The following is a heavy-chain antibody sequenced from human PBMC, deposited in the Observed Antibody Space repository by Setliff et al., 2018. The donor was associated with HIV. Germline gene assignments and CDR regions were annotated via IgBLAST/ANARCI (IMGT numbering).Heavy chain of an antibody. CDR1: GYSISSGYY. J-gene: IGHJ4*02. V-gene: IGHV4-38-2*01. D-gene: IGHD2-8*01. CDR3: ARKHLFNVFDY. CDR2: IYHSGST. Sequence: SETLSLTCAVSGYSISSGYYWGWIRQPPGKGLEWIGTIYHSGSTYYNPSLKSRVTISVDTSKNQFSLKLSSVTAADTAVYYCARKHLFNVFDYWGQGTLVTVSS.